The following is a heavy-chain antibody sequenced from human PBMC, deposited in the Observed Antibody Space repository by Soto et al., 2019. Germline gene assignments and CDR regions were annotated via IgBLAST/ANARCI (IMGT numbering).Heavy chain of an antibody. CDR2: ISGSGDYA. D-gene: IGHD2-2*01. CDR3: GRSLGRAPVYAVDV. CDR1: GFTLRNYA. V-gene: IGHV3-23*01. J-gene: IGHJ6*02. Sequence: GGALRLFCAASGFTLRNYAMNWVRQAPGKGLEWVSGISGSGDYAYYIDSVRGRFTVSKDHGNNTMYLQLNSLRADDTAVYYCGRSLGRAPVYAVDVWGQGTTVPVS.